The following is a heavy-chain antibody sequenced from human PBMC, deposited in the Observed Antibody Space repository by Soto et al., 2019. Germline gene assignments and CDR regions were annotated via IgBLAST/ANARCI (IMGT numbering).Heavy chain of an antibody. CDR2: ISSSSSTI. Sequence: GGSLRLSCAASGFTFSSYSMNWVRQAPGKGLEWVSYISSSSSTIYYADSVKGRFTISRDNAKNSLYLQMNSLRDEDTAVYYCARDRKGLRLGELSLYYYYCMDVWGQGTTVTVSS. CDR1: GFTFSSYS. D-gene: IGHD3-16*02. V-gene: IGHV3-48*02. J-gene: IGHJ6*02. CDR3: ARDRKGLRLGELSLYYYYCMDV.